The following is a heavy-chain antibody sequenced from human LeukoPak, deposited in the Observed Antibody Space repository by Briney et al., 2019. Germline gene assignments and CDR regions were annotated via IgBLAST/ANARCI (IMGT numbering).Heavy chain of an antibody. Sequence: PGGSLRLSCAASGFTFDDFAMHWVRQTPGKGLEWVSGISWNSGSIGYADSVKGRFTISRDNAKNSLYLQMNSLRAEDMALYYCAKDSGAFYYDSSGSFDYWGQGTLVTVSS. V-gene: IGHV3-9*03. D-gene: IGHD3-22*01. J-gene: IGHJ4*02. CDR3: AKDSGAFYYDSSGSFDY. CDR2: ISWNSGSI. CDR1: GFTFDDFA.